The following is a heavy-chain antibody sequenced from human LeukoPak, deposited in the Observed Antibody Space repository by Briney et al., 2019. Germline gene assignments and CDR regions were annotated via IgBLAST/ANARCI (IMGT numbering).Heavy chain of an antibody. Sequence: SVKVSCKASVGTFSSYAISWVRQAPGQGLEWMGRIIPILGIANYAQKFQGRVTITADKSTSTAYMELSSLRSEDTAVYYCARDMAGSGCPLDYWGQGTLVTVSS. CDR3: ARDMAGSGCPLDY. CDR2: IIPILGIA. D-gene: IGHD6-19*01. CDR1: VGTFSSYA. J-gene: IGHJ4*02. V-gene: IGHV1-69*04.